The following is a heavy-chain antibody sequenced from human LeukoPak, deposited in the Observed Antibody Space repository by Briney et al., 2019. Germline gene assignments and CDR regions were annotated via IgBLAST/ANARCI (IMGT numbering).Heavy chain of an antibody. Sequence: PGGSLRLSCAASGFIFNKYWMSWVRQAPGKGLEWVANIKEDGSERYYVDSVMGRFTISRDNAKNSLYLQMSSLRAEDTAVYYCVTGGQIFDYWGQGTLVTVSS. J-gene: IGHJ4*02. CDR1: GFIFNKYW. CDR2: IKEDGSER. D-gene: IGHD1-26*01. V-gene: IGHV3-7*01. CDR3: VTGGQIFDY.